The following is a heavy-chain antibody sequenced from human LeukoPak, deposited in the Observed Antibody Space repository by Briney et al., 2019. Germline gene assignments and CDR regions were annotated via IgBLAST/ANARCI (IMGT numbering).Heavy chain of an antibody. D-gene: IGHD5-18*01. J-gene: IGHJ4*02. V-gene: IGHV3-7*03. CDR3: ARGDSYGSY. CDR2: IKQDGSEK. Sequence: GGSLRLSCAASGFTFSNAWMSWVRQAPGKGLEWVANIKQDGSEKYYVDSVKGRFTISRDNAKNSLYLQMNSLRAEDTAVYYCARGDSYGSYWGQGTLVTVSS. CDR1: GFTFSNAW.